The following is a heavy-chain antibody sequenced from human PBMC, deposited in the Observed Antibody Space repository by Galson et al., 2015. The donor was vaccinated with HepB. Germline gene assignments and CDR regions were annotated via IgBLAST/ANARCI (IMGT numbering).Heavy chain of an antibody. CDR1: GGSINSRTYY. J-gene: IGHJ6*04. V-gene: IGHV4-31*03. CDR2: IYHTGTA. Sequence: TLSLTCTVSGGSINSRTYYWSWIRQHPGEGLEWIGYIYHTGTAYYAPSLTSRVTIAVDTSKNQFSLTVSSVSVADTAVYYCGRTSSGNQAKNDLYLFIGGWGKGTTVTVSS. D-gene: IGHD1-14*01. CDR3: GRTSSGNQAKNDLYLFIGG.